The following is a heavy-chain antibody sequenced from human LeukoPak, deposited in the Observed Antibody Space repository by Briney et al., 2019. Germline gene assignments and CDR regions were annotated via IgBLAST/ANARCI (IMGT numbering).Heavy chain of an antibody. Sequence: AGGSLRLSCAASGFTFGSYWMDWVRQAPGKGLEWVANIKQDGSEKYYVDSVKGRFTISRDNVMDALYLQMNSLRAEDTALYYCAKVGYDFWSGPFDYWGQGTLVTVSS. CDR3: AKVGYDFWSGPFDY. V-gene: IGHV3-7*03. CDR1: GFTFGSYW. CDR2: IKQDGSEK. D-gene: IGHD3-3*01. J-gene: IGHJ4*02.